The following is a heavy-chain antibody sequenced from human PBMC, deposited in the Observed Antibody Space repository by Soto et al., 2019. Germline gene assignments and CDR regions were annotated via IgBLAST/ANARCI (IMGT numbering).Heavy chain of an antibody. Sequence: QVQLVEPGGGVVQPGRSLRLSCAASEFSFSSYGMHWVRQAPGKGLEWVAVISYDGSNKYYADSVKGRFTISRDNSKNTLFLHMNSLRPEDAAVYYCARGIAATGKSPLHYWGQGTLITVSS. CDR3: ARGIAATGKSPLHY. D-gene: IGHD6-13*01. J-gene: IGHJ4*02. CDR2: ISYDGSNK. CDR1: EFSFSSYG. V-gene: IGHV3-30*03.